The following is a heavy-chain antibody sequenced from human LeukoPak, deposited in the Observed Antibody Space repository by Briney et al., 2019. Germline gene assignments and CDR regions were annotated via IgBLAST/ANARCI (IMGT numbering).Heavy chain of an antibody. D-gene: IGHD6-19*01. CDR3: AKDIVVSSGWYYFDY. V-gene: IGHV3-48*01. CDR1: GFTFSSYS. Sequence: GGSLRLSCAASGFTFSSYSMNWVRQAPGKGLEWVSYISSSSSTIYYADSVKGRFTISRDNAKNSLYLQMNSLRAEDTALYYCAKDIVVSSGWYYFDYWGQGTLVTVSS. J-gene: IGHJ4*02. CDR2: ISSSSSTI.